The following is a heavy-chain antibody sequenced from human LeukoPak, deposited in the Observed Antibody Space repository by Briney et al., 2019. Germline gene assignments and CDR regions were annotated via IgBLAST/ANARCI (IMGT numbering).Heavy chain of an antibody. CDR1: GFTLSTYA. CDR3: AKAPVTSCRGAYCYPFDS. D-gene: IGHD2-21*01. Sequence: GGSLRLSCAASGFTLSTYAMSWVRQTPGKGLEWVAATSSSDAGTYHADSVRGRFTISRDNSKNTLYLQMNSPRAEDAAVYFCAKAPVTSCRGAYCYPFDSWGQGTLITVSS. CDR2: TSSSDAGT. V-gene: IGHV3-23*01. J-gene: IGHJ4*02.